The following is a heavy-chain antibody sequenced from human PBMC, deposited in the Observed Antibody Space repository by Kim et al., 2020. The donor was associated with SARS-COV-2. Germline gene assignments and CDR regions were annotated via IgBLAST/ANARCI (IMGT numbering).Heavy chain of an antibody. CDR1: GYSFTSYW. CDR2: IDPSDSYT. J-gene: IGHJ5*02. CDR3: AIDDFWSGYYTETEYNWFDP. Sequence: GESLKISCKGSGYSFTSYWISWVRQMPGKGLEWMGRIDPSDSYTNYSPSFQGHVTISADKSISTAYLQWSSLKASDTAMYYCAIDDFWSGYYTETEYNWFDPWGQGTLVTVSS. D-gene: IGHD3-3*01. V-gene: IGHV5-10-1*01.